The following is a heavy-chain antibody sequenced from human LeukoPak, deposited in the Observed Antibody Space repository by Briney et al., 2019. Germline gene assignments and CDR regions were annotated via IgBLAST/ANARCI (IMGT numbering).Heavy chain of an antibody. Sequence: GGSLRLSCAASGFTFSSYSMNWVRQAPGKGLEWVSSISSSSSYIYHADSVKGRFTISRDNAKNSLYLQMNSLRAEDTAVYYCARDSGYCSSTSCYGGYYFDYWGQGTLVTVSS. D-gene: IGHD2-2*03. CDR3: ARDSGYCSSTSCYGGYYFDY. J-gene: IGHJ4*02. CDR1: GFTFSSYS. CDR2: ISSSSSYI. V-gene: IGHV3-21*01.